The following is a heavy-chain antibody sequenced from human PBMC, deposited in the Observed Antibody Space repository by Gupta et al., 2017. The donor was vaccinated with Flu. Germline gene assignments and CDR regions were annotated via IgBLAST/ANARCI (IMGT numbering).Heavy chain of an antibody. CDR2: SKDDGTIT. D-gene: IGHD3-16*01. J-gene: IGHJ4*01. CDR1: GITISGYW. Sequence: SGITISGYWMDWVRQVPGKGLVGVSSSKDDGTITHYGDSVKGRFTISRDNANNAVYLQMNSLRPEDTALDYCVRDRTSWDWGHGTLVTVYS. CDR3: VRDRTSWD. V-gene: IGHV3-74*01.